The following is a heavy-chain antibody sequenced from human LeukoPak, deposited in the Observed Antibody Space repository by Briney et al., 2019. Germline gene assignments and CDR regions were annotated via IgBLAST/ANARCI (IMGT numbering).Heavy chain of an antibody. V-gene: IGHV4-59*01. D-gene: IGHD1-14*01. CDR3: ARGSRSYYYMDV. CDR1: GGSISSNY. Sequence: SETLSLTCSVSGGSISSNYWSWIRQPPGKGLEWIGYMYYSGSTNYNPSLKSRVTISVDTSKSQFSLKLSSVTAADTAVYFCARGSRSYYYMDVWGKGTTVAISS. J-gene: IGHJ6*03. CDR2: MYYSGST.